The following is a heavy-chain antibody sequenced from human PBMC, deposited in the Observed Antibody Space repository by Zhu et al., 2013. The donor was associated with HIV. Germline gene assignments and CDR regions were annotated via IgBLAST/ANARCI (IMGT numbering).Heavy chain of an antibody. Sequence: QVQLVQSGAEVKKPGASVKVSCQASGYTFTAYFMHWVRQAPGQGLEWMGGIIPSFGTANYAQKFQGRVTITADESRSTAYMELSSLRSEDTAVYYCARGGEVAGTGGYWYFDLWGRGTLVTVSS. CDR1: GYTFTAYF. CDR2: IIPSFGTA. CDR3: ARGGEVAGTGGYWYFDL. D-gene: IGHD6-19*01. J-gene: IGHJ2*01. V-gene: IGHV1-69*01.